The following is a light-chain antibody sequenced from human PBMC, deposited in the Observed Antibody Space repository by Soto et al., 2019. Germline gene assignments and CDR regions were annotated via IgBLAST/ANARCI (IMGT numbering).Light chain of an antibody. V-gene: IGLV4-60*02. CDR3: ETWDINTHVV. CDR1: SGHSSYI. CDR2: LERSGSY. Sequence: QLVLTQSSSASASLGSSVKLTCTLSSGHSSYIIAWHQQQPGKAPRYLMKLERSGSYNKGSGVPDRFSGSSSGADRYLTISNLQFEDEADYYCETWDINTHVVFGGGTQLTVL. J-gene: IGLJ2*01.